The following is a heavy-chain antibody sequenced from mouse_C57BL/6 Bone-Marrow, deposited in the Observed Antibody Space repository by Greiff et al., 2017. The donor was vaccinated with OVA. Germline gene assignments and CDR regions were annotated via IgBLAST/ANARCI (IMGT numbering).Heavy chain of an antibody. CDR3: ARDTTVVAKGFAY. Sequence: EVQLVESGGGLVKPGGSLKLSCAASGFTFSSYAMSWVRQTPEKRLEWVATISDGGSYTYYPDNVKGRFTISRDNAKNNLYLQMSHLKSEDTAMYYCARDTTVVAKGFAYWGQGTLVTVSA. J-gene: IGHJ3*01. D-gene: IGHD1-1*01. CDR2: ISDGGSYT. CDR1: GFTFSSYA. V-gene: IGHV5-4*01.